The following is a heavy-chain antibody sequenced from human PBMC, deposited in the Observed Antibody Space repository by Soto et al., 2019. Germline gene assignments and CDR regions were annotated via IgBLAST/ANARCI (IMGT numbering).Heavy chain of an antibody. CDR2: IYHSGST. CDR1: GGSISSSNW. Sequence: QVQLQESGPGLVKPSGTLSLTCAVSGGSISSSNWWSWVRQPPGKGLEWIGEIYHSGSTNYNPSLRSRVNISVDKSKNQFSLKLGSVTAADTAVYYCARVCSGGSCYRLGRFDPWGQGTLVTVSS. D-gene: IGHD2-15*01. V-gene: IGHV4-4*02. J-gene: IGHJ5*02. CDR3: ARVCSGGSCYRLGRFDP.